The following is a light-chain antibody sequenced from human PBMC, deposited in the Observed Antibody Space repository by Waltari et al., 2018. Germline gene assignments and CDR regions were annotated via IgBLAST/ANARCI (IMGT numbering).Light chain of an antibody. CDR1: QSISNF. CDR3: QQSNSIPLT. J-gene: IGKJ4*01. Sequence: DIQMTQSPSSLSASVGDRVTITCRASQSISNFLNWYQQKPGKAPKFLIYAASSLQSGVPSRFSGSGSGTDFTLTISSLQPEDVATYYCQQSNSIPLTFGGGTRVEIK. V-gene: IGKV1-39*01. CDR2: AAS.